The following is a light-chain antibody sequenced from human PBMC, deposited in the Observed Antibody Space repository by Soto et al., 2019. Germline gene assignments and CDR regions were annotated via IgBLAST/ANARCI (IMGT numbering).Light chain of an antibody. J-gene: IGKJ3*01. CDR2: ATS. Sequence: IQMTQSPSSVSACVGDRVTMTCRASQGVGGWLAWYQQKPGKVPKLLIYATSSLHSGVPSRFSGSGSGTDFTLSISSLQPEDFATYYCQQTHSLPLSFGPGTKVHIK. CDR3: QQTHSLPLS. V-gene: IGKV1-12*01. CDR1: QGVGGW.